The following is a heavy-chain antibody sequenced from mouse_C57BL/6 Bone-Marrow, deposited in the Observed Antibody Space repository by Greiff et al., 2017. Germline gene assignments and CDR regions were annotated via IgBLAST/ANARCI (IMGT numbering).Heavy chain of an antibody. V-gene: IGHV1-26*01. J-gene: IGHJ2*01. D-gene: IGHD2-4*01. CDR1: GYTFTDYY. Sequence: EVQLQQSGPELVKPGASVKISCKASGYTFTDYYMNWVKQSHGKSLEWIGDINPNNGGTSYNQKFKGKATLTVDKSSSTAYMELRSLTSEDSAVYYCARYEGLPLYFDYWGQGTTLTVSS. CDR3: ARYEGLPLYFDY. CDR2: INPNNGGT.